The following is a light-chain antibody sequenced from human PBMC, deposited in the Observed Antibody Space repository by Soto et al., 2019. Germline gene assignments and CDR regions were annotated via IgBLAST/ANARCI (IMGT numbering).Light chain of an antibody. Sequence: DIQMTQSPSSVSASVGDRVTITCRASQGINSWLAWYQQKPGKAPKLLIYAASSLQSGVTSRFSGSRSGTDFTLTISSLQPEDFATYYCQQANSFPITFGQGTRLEIK. V-gene: IGKV1D-12*01. CDR2: AAS. CDR1: QGINSW. J-gene: IGKJ5*01. CDR3: QQANSFPIT.